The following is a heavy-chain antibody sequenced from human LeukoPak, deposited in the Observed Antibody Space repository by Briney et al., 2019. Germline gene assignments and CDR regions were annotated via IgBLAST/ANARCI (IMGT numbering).Heavy chain of an antibody. CDR2: FDPEDGGT. Sequence: ASVKVSCKVSGYTLTELSMHWVRQAPGKGLEWMGGFDPEDGGTIYAQKFQGRVTMTKDTSTDTAYMELSSLRSEDTAVYYCASHLAKDYYYYMDVWGKGTTVTVSS. J-gene: IGHJ6*03. CDR3: ASHLAKDYYYYMDV. V-gene: IGHV1-24*01. D-gene: IGHD3-3*02. CDR1: GYTLTELS.